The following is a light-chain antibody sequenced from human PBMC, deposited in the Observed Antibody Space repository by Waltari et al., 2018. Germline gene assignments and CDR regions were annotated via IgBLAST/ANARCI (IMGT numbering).Light chain of an antibody. CDR3: QQSYRTPPLT. Sequence: DIQMTQSPSSLSASVGDRVTITCRASQSISGYLNWYPQKPVKAPKVLIYATSSLQSGVPSRFSGSGSGTDFTLTISSLQPEDFATYYCQQSYRTPPLTFGGGTKVEIK. V-gene: IGKV1-39*01. J-gene: IGKJ4*01. CDR1: QSISGY. CDR2: ATS.